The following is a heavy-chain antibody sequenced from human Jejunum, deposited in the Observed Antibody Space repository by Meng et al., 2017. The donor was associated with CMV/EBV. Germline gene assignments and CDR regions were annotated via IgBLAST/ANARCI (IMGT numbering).Heavy chain of an antibody. CDR1: GFVFSGYG. CDR3: VKIDSRYYDVNV. J-gene: IGHJ6*02. V-gene: IGHV3-30*02. CDR2: IRYDGSNR. D-gene: IGHD3-22*01. Sequence: ASGFVFSGYGMHWVRQAPGKRLEWVAFIRYDGSNRYYTDSVRGRFTISRDNTKNTLYLQMNSLRAEDTGVYYCVKIDSRYYDVNVWGQGTTVTVSS.